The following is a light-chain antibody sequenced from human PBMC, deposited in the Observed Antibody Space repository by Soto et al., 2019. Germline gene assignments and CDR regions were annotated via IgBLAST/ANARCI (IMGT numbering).Light chain of an antibody. Sequence: EIVLTQSPGTLSLSPGERATLSCRASQSVSSSSITWYQQKPGQAPRLLIYGASTRATGIPDRFSGSGSGTDFSLTISRLEPEDFAVYYCLQFDNWWTFGQGTKVDIK. CDR1: QSVSSSS. CDR3: LQFDNWWT. J-gene: IGKJ1*01. V-gene: IGKV3-20*01. CDR2: GAS.